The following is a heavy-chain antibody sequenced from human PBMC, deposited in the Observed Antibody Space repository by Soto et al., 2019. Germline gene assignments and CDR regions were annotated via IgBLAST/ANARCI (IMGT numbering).Heavy chain of an antibody. Sequence: ASVKVSCKTSGYTFINYYIHWVRQAPGQGLEWMGWVNPRSGDTNYAQKFQGRVTMTRDTSISTAYMELSSLRSDDTAVFYCARQLAYCGGDCFTEPIEYWGRG. J-gene: IGHJ4*02. CDR1: GYTFINYY. D-gene: IGHD2-21*02. CDR3: ARQLAYCGGDCFTEPIEY. CDR2: VNPRSGDT. V-gene: IGHV1-2*02.